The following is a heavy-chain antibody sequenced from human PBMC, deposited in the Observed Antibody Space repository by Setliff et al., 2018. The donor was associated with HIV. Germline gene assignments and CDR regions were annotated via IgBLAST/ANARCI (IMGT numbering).Heavy chain of an antibody. Sequence: PSETLSLTCNVSGGSISSYYWSWIRQPPGKGLEWIGSIYYSGSTYYNPSLKSRVTISVDTSKNQFSLKLSSVTAADTAVYYCARDPGYSYGSGPFDIWGQGTMVTVS. CDR1: GGSISSYY. J-gene: IGHJ3*02. V-gene: IGHV4-39*07. D-gene: IGHD5-18*01. CDR3: ARDPGYSYGSGPFDI. CDR2: IYYSGST.